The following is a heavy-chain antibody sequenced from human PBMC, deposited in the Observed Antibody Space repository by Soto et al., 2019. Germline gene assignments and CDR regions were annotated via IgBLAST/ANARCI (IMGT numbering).Heavy chain of an antibody. CDR1: GGTFGSYA. D-gene: IGHD3-22*01. J-gene: IGHJ5*02. V-gene: IGHV1-69*12. CDR3: ARPIQYYFDTSAQSAWFDP. Sequence: QVQLVQSGAEVKKPGSSVKVSCKTSGGTFGSYAISWVRQAPGQGLEWMGGIIPIFSTPNYAQKFQGRVTINADESRSTAYRELSSLRSADTAVYYCARPIQYYFDTSAQSAWFDPWGQGTLVTVSS. CDR2: IIPIFSTP.